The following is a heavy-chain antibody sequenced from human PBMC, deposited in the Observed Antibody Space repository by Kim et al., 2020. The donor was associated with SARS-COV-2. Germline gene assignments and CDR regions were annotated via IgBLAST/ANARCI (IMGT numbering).Heavy chain of an antibody. D-gene: IGHD3-22*01. Sequence: GGSLRLSCAASGFTFSSYAMSWVRQAPGKGLEWVSASSGSGGSTYYADSVKGRFTISRDNSKNTLYLQMNSLRAEDTSVYYCAKASITMIVVAPDYWGQGTLVTVS. CDR1: GFTFSSYA. V-gene: IGHV3-23*01. CDR3: AKASITMIVVAPDY. J-gene: IGHJ4*02. CDR2: SSGSGGST.